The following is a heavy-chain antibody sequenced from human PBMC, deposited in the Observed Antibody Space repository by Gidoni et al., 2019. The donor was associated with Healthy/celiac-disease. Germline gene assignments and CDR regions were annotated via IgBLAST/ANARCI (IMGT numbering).Heavy chain of an antibody. Sequence: QVQLVESGGGVVQPGRSLRLYCAASGSTFSSYAMHWVRQAPGKGLEWVEVISYDGSNKYYADSVKGRFTISRDNSKTTLYLQMNSLRAEDTAVYYCASLGGYIAAASMNWFDPWGQGTLVTVSS. CDR3: ASLGGYIAAASMNWFDP. D-gene: IGHD6-13*01. V-gene: IGHV3-30-3*01. CDR1: GSTFSSYA. CDR2: ISYDGSNK. J-gene: IGHJ5*02.